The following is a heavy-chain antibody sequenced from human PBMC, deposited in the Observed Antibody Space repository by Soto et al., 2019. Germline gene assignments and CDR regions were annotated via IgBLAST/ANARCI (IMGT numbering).Heavy chain of an antibody. CDR1: GGTFSSYA. J-gene: IGHJ4*02. D-gene: IGHD6-13*01. V-gene: IGHV1-69*13. CDR2: IIPIFGTA. Sequence: SVKVSCKXSGGTFSSYAISWVRQAPGQGLEWMGGIIPIFGTANYAQKFQGRVTITADEYTSTAYMELSSLRSEDTAVYYCAGIAAAGYFDYWGQGTLVTVSS. CDR3: AGIAAAGYFDY.